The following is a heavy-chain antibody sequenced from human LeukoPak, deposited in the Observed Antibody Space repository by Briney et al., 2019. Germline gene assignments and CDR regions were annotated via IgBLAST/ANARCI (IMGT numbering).Heavy chain of an antibody. CDR1: GYTFTSYG. V-gene: IGHV1-18*03. J-gene: IGHJ4*02. CDR2: ISAYNGNT. CDR3: ARASYSNYVGYYFDY. D-gene: IGHD4-11*01. Sequence: ASVKVSCKASGYTFTSYGISWVRQAPGQGLEWMGWISAYNGNTNYAQKLQGRVTMTRNTSISTAYMELSSLRSEDMAVYYCARASYSNYVGYYFDYWGQGTLVTVSS.